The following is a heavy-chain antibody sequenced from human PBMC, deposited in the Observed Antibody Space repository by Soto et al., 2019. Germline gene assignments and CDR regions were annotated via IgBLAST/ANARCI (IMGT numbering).Heavy chain of an antibody. J-gene: IGHJ4*02. Sequence: SVTMSLTCTVAGGSISSGGYYWSWIRQPPGKGLEWIGYIYYSGSTYYNPSLKSRVTISVDTSKNQFSLKLSSVTAADTAVYYCARVRGYGKIDYWGQGTLVTVSS. D-gene: IGHD5-18*01. CDR3: ARVRGYGKIDY. V-gene: IGHV4-30-4*01. CDR1: GGSISSGGYY. CDR2: IYYSGST.